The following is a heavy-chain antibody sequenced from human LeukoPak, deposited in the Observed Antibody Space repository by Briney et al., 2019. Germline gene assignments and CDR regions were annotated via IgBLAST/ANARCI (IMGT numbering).Heavy chain of an antibody. Sequence: GGSXXXYYWSWIRQPPGKGLEWIGEINHSGSTNYNPSLKSRVTISVDTSKNQFSLKLSSVTAADTAVYYCARGLGYSSGWYRQYYFDYWGQGTLVTVSS. CDR2: INHSGST. J-gene: IGHJ4*02. V-gene: IGHV4-34*01. D-gene: IGHD6-19*01. CDR1: GGSXXXYY. CDR3: ARGLGYSSGWYRQYYFDY.